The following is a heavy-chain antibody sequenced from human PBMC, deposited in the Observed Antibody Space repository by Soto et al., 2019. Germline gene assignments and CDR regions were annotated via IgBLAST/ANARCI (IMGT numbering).Heavy chain of an antibody. V-gene: IGHV1-3*01. Sequence: ASVKVSCKASGYTFTSYAMHWVRQAPGQRLEWMGWINAGNGNKKYSQKFQGRVTITRDTSASTAYMELSSLRSEDTAVYYCARDRGYSGYDRSFDYWGQGTLVTVSS. D-gene: IGHD5-12*01. CDR2: INAGNGNK. J-gene: IGHJ4*02. CDR3: ARDRGYSGYDRSFDY. CDR1: GYTFTSYA.